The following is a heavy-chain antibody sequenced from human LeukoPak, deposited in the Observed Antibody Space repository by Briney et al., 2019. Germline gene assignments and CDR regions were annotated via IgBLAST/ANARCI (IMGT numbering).Heavy chain of an antibody. CDR1: GFTFSSYS. D-gene: IGHD2-2*03. CDR2: MSGSISTI. J-gene: IGHJ2*01. CDR3: VRVGIKRGYSGWYFDL. Sequence: GGSLRLSCAASGFTFSSYSMDWVCQPPGKGLEWVSDMSGSISTIYYADSVKGRFTISRDNAKNSLYLQMNSLRDEDTAVYYCVRVGIKRGYSGWYFDLWGRGTLVTVSS. V-gene: IGHV3-48*02.